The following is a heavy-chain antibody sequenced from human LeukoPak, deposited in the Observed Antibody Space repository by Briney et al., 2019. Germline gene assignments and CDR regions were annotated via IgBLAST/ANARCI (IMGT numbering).Heavy chain of an antibody. CDR3: ATAHSNYNYYGMDV. CDR2: FDPEDGET. V-gene: IGHV1-24*01. CDR1: GYTLTELS. D-gene: IGHD4-11*01. Sequence: ASVKVSCKVSGYTLTELSMHWVRQAPGKGLEWMGGFDPEDGETICAQKFQGRVTMTEDTSTDAAYMELSSLRSEDTAVYYCATAHSNYNYYGMDVWGQGTTVTVSS. J-gene: IGHJ6*02.